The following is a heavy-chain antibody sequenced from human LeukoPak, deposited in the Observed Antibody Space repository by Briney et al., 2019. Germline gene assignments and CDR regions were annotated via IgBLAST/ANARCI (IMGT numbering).Heavy chain of an antibody. J-gene: IGHJ4*02. V-gene: IGHV3-23*01. D-gene: IGHD6-13*01. CDR3: ASPLSSNWYNY. CDR2: ISISGDHT. CDR1: GFTFSRYA. Sequence: GASLRLSCAASGFTFSRYAMSWVRQAPGKGLEWVSAISISGDHTYYADSVKGRFTISRDNSKDTLYLRMNSLRAEDTALYYCASPLSSNWYNYWGQGTLVTVSS.